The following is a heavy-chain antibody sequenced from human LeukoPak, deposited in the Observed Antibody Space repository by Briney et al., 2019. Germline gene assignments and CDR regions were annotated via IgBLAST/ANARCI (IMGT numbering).Heavy chain of an antibody. Sequence: ASVKVSCKASGYTFTSYAMNWVRQAPGQGLEWMGWINTNTGNPTYAQGFTGRFVFSLDTSVSTAYLQISSLKAEDTAVYYCARDLGVYTAILVGDIWGQGTMLTVSS. J-gene: IGHJ3*02. D-gene: IGHD5-18*01. CDR1: GYTFTSYA. CDR3: ARDLGVYTAILVGDI. CDR2: INTNTGNP. V-gene: IGHV7-4-1*02.